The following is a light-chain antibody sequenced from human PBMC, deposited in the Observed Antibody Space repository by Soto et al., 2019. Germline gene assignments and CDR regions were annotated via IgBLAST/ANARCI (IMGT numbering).Light chain of an antibody. CDR1: QSVGSN. CDR2: GAS. J-gene: IGKJ1*01. CDR3: QEYNNWPSST. V-gene: IGKV3-15*01. Sequence: EIVMTQSPATLSVSPGERATLSCRASQSVGSNLAWFQQKPGQAPRLLIYGASTRATGIPARFSGSGSGTEFTLTISSLQSEDFAVYYCQEYNNWPSSTFGQGTKVEIK.